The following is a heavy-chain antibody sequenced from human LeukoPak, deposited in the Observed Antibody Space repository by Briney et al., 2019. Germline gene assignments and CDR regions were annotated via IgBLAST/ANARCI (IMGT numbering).Heavy chain of an antibody. Sequence: ASVKVSCKASGYTFTSYDIDWVRQATGQGLEWTGWMNPNSGNTGYAQKFQGRVTMTRNTSISTAYMELSSLRSEDTAVYYCARNLYYGGNSGFDYWGQGTLVTVSS. J-gene: IGHJ4*02. CDR1: GYTFTSYD. D-gene: IGHD4-23*01. CDR3: ARNLYYGGNSGFDY. V-gene: IGHV1-8*01. CDR2: MNPNSGNT.